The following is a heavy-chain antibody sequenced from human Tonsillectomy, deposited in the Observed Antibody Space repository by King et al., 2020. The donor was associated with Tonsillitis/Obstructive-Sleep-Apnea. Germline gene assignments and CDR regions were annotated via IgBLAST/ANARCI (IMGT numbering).Heavy chain of an antibody. CDR1: GGSISSYY. Sequence: QLQESGPGLVKPSETLSLTCTVSGGSISSYYWSWIRQPPGKGLQWIGNIYYSGSTNYNPSLKSRVTISVDTSKNQFSLKLSSVTAADTAVYYCARGVPYDFWSGYPWYFDLWGRGPLVTVSS. CDR2: IYYSGST. V-gene: IGHV4-59*01. J-gene: IGHJ2*01. CDR3: ARGVPYDFWSGYPWYFDL. D-gene: IGHD3-3*01.